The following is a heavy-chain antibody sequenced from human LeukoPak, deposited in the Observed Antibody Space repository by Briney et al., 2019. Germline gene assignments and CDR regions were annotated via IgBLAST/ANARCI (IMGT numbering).Heavy chain of an antibody. CDR2: MNPTSGAT. D-gene: IGHD6-25*01. CDR1: GYPFTDYF. J-gene: IGHJ4*02. V-gene: IGHV1-2*02. Sequence: ASVKVSCKASGYPFTDYFRHWIRQTPGRGLEWVGWMNPTSGATKYAQKFQGRVTMTRDTSISTAYMELSGLRSDDTAVYYCAVAIQAAAIPAFDYWGQGTLVTVSS. CDR3: AVAIQAAAIPAFDY.